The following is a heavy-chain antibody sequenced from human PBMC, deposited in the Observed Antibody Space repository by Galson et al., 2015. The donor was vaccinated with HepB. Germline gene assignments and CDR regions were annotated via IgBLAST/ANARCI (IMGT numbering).Heavy chain of an antibody. J-gene: IGHJ4*02. D-gene: IGHD4-17*01. CDR3: ARDYGRGDF. Sequence: SLRLSCAASGFTFSRYWMNWVRQAPGKGLEWVANIKHDGTDKYYVDSVKGRFTISRDNAKNSLYLQMNSLKVEDTAIYYCARDYGRGDFWGQGTLVTVSS. CDR2: IKHDGTDK. CDR1: GFTFSRYW. V-gene: IGHV3-7*01.